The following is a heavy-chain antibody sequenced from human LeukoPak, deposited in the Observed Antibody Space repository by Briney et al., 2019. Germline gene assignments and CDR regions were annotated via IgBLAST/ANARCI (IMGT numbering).Heavy chain of an antibody. D-gene: IGHD6-19*01. Sequence: GGSLRLSCAASGFTFSTYGITWVRQAPGKGLEWVSAISGRADLTFYADSVKGRFTISRDNSKNTLYLQMNSLRAEDTAVYYCASIAVAGQNFDYWGQGTLVTVSS. J-gene: IGHJ4*02. V-gene: IGHV3-23*01. CDR1: GFTFSTYG. CDR2: ISGRADLT. CDR3: ASIAVAGQNFDY.